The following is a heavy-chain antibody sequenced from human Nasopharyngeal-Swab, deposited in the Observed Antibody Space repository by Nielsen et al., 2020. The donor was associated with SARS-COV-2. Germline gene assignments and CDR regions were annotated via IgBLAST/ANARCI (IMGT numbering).Heavy chain of an antibody. V-gene: IGHV3-30*18. CDR2: ISYDGSNK. D-gene: IGHD1-1*01. J-gene: IGHJ6*02. CDR1: GFTFSSYG. Sequence: GGSLRLSCAAPGFTFSSYGMHWVRQAPGKGLEWVAVISYDGSNKYYADSVKGRFTISRDNSKNTLYLQMNSLRAEDTAVYYCAKQTSGRGYYYYYGMDVWGQGTTVTVSS. CDR3: AKQTSGRGYYYYYGMDV.